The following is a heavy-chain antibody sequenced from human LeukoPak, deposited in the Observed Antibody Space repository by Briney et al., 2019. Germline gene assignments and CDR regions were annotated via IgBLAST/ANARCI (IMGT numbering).Heavy chain of an antibody. CDR2: IWYDGSNE. J-gene: IGHJ4*02. Sequence: GGSLRLSCAASGFTFSSYGMHWVRQAPGKGLEWVAVIWYDGSNEYYADSVKGRFTISRDNSKNTLYLQMNSLRAEDTAVYYCARDKGNTAMTEGFDYWGQGTLVTVSS. D-gene: IGHD5-18*01. CDR3: ARDKGNTAMTEGFDY. V-gene: IGHV3-33*01. CDR1: GFTFSSYG.